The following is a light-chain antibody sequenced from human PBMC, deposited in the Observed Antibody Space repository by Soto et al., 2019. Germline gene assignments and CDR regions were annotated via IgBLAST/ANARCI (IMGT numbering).Light chain of an antibody. CDR2: GAS. Sequence: EIVMTQSPATLSVSPGERAALSCRASPSVSSKFAWYQQKPGQAPRLLIYGASTRATGIPARFSGSGTGTEFILTISSLQSGDFAVYYCQQYNNWPYTFGQGTKLEIK. CDR1: PSVSSK. CDR3: QQYNNWPYT. J-gene: IGKJ2*01. V-gene: IGKV3-15*01.